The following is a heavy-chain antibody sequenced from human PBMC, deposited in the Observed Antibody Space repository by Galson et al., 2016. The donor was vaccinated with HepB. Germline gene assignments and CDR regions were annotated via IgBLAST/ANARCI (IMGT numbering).Heavy chain of an antibody. Sequence: SLRLSCAASGFTFTNYAMDWVRQAPGKGLEWVSEIRGIGATIKYADSVKGRFPIPRDNSKNTLYLQMNSLRAEDTAIYYCVKEGKAFDYWGQGALVTVSS. J-gene: IGHJ4*02. CDR2: IRGIGATI. V-gene: IGHV3-23*01. CDR1: GFTFTNYA. CDR3: VKEGKAFDY.